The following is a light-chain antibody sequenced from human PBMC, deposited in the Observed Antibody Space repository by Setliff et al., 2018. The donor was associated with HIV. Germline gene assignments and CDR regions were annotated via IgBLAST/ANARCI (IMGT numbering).Light chain of an antibody. CDR3: CSYAGNSILEV. J-gene: IGLJ2*01. CDR2: DVS. V-gene: IGLV2-23*02. CDR1: SSDVGSYNL. Sequence: QPALAQPASVSGSRGQSITISCAGTSSDVGSYNLVSWYQQHSGKAPKLIIYDVSKRPSGISNRFSGSKSGNTASLTISGLLPEDEADYYCCSYAGNSILEVFGGGTKVTVL.